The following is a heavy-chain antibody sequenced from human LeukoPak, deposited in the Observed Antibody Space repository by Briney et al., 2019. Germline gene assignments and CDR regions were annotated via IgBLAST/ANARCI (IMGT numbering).Heavy chain of an antibody. Sequence: GGSLRLSCAASGFAFSDYWMSWVRQAPGKGLEWVANIKQDETEKFYLGSVKGRFTISRDNAKNSLYLQMNSLRAEDTALYYCAKGDSGWLTLFDYWGQGTLVTVSS. CDR2: IKQDETEK. D-gene: IGHD6-19*01. CDR1: GFAFSDYW. CDR3: AKGDSGWLTLFDY. V-gene: IGHV3-7*03. J-gene: IGHJ4*02.